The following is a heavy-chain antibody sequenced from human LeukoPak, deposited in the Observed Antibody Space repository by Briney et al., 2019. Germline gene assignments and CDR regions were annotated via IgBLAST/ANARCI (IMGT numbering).Heavy chain of an antibody. D-gene: IGHD3-22*01. Sequence: GASVKVSCKASGYTFTGYYMHWVRQAPGQGLEWMGGIIPIFGTANYAQKFQGRVTITTDESTSTAYMELSSLRSEDAAVYYCARGYYYDSSGYSTYYYYYMDVWGKGTTVTVSS. CDR2: IIPIFGTA. V-gene: IGHV1-69*05. J-gene: IGHJ6*03. CDR3: ARGYYYDSSGYSTYYYYYMDV. CDR1: GYTFTGYY.